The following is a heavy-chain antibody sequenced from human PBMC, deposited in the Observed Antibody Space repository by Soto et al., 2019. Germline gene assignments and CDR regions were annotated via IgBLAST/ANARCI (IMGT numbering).Heavy chain of an antibody. V-gene: IGHV1-18*01. CDR3: AMVDLYVPPTPQDV. CDR2: ISPYTGNT. D-gene: IGHD3-16*01. CDR1: GYIFVYNC. J-gene: IGHJ6*02. Sequence: SVKPSSKASGYIFVYNCMAWVQQSPGQGLEWLGWISPYTGNTYYATKVQGRLTLTTDTSTSTAFMDLGSLTSADTAVYYCAMVDLYVPPTPQDVWGQGTTVTV.